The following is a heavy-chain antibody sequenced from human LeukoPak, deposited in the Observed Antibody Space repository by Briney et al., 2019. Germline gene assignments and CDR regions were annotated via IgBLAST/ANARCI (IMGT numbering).Heavy chain of an antibody. CDR2: ISWNSGSI. Sequence: PGGSLRLSCAASGFTFDDYAMHWVRQAPGKGLEWVSGISWNSGSIGYADSVKGRFTISRDNAKNSLYLQMNSLIAEDTAVYYCARIGYSSSSFDYWGQGTLVTVSS. V-gene: IGHV3-9*01. CDR1: GFTFDDYA. J-gene: IGHJ4*02. D-gene: IGHD6-6*01. CDR3: ARIGYSSSSFDY.